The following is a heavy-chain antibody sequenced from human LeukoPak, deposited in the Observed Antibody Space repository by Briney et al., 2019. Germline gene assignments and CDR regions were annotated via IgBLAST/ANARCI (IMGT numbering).Heavy chain of an antibody. CDR1: GGTFSSYA. D-gene: IGHD1-26*01. CDR2: IIPIFGTA. CDR3: ARMGDIDHYVCSGSYCY. Sequence: GASVKVSCKASGGTFSSYAISWVRQAPGQGLEWMGGIIPIFGTANYAQKFQGRVTITADESTSTAYMELSSLRSEDTAVYYCARMGDIDHYVCSGSYCYWGQGTLVTVSS. J-gene: IGHJ4*02. V-gene: IGHV1-69*13.